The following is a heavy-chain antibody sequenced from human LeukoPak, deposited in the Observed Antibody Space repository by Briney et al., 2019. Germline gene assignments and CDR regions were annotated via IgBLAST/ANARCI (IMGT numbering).Heavy chain of an antibody. CDR3: ARGDPPPHMTLDN. D-gene: IGHD2-21*01. CDR1: GGSISSYY. CDR2: IYYSGST. Sequence: SETLSLTCTVSGGSISSYYWSWIRQPPGKGLEWIGYIYYSGSTNYNPSLKSRVTISVDTSKNQFSLKLSSVTAADTAVYYCARGDPPPHMTLDNWGQGPLVTVSS. J-gene: IGHJ4*02. V-gene: IGHV4-59*08.